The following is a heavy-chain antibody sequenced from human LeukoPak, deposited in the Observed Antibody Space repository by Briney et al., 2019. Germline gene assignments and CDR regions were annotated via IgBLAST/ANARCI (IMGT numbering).Heavy chain of an antibody. CDR2: INHSGST. V-gene: IGHV4-34*01. CDR3: ASSGWYRGY. Sequence: PSETLSLTCAVCGGCFHDYYWIWILQPPGKGLEWIGEINHSGSTTYNPSLKSRVTISVDTSKNQFSLKLRNVTAADKAVYYYASSGWYRGYWGQGTLVTVSS. J-gene: IGHJ4*02. CDR1: GGCFHDYY. D-gene: IGHD6-19*01.